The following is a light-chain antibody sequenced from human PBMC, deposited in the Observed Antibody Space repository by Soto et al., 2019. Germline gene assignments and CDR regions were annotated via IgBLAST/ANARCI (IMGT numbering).Light chain of an antibody. CDR1: SSDVGAYNY. J-gene: IGLJ2*01. V-gene: IGLV2-8*01. CDR3: TSYGGSNNVVV. Sequence: QSALTQPPSASGSPGQSVTISCTGTSSDVGAYNYVSWYQQHAGRAPKLMIYEVNKRPPGVPDRFSGSKSGNTASLTVSGLQAEDEADYYCTSYGGSNNVVVFGGGTKVTVL. CDR2: EVN.